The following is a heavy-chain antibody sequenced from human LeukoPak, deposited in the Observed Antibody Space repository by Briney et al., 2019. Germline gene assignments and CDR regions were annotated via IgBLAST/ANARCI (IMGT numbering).Heavy chain of an antibody. Sequence: PGGALRLSWAASGFTFIDYAMAGVRQAPGQGLEWVLVISGGGASTYYADSGKGRFTISRDNSNNTLFLEMSSLRAEDSALYYCAKASSAYRPYFFDSWGQGTLVTVSS. V-gene: IGHV3-23*01. CDR3: AKASSAYRPYFFDS. CDR1: GFTFIDYA. D-gene: IGHD3-16*01. J-gene: IGHJ4*02. CDR2: ISGGGAST.